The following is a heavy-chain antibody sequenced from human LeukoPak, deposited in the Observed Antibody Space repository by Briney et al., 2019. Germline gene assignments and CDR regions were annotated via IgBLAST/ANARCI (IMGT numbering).Heavy chain of an antibody. Sequence: GGSLRLSCAASGFTFSSYWMHWVRQAPGKGLEWVSITYSGGFTHYADSVKGRFTVSRDNSKNTLYLQMNSLRADDTALYYCARMDNGDSYWGQGTLVIVSS. CDR1: GFTFSSYW. CDR3: ARMDNGDSY. CDR2: TYSGGFT. J-gene: IGHJ4*02. D-gene: IGHD4-17*01. V-gene: IGHV3-53*01.